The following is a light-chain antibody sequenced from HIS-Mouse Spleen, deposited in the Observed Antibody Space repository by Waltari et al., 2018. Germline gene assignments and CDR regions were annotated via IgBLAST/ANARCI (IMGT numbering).Light chain of an antibody. V-gene: IGLV2-23*01. CDR1: SSDVGRYNL. Sequence: QSALTQPASVSGSPGQSITISCTGTSSDVGRYNLVSWYQQHPGKAPRLMIYECSKRPEGVSNLFSGSTSGNTASLTISGLQAEDEADYYCCSYAGSSTFVVFGGGTKLTVL. J-gene: IGLJ2*01. CDR2: ECS. CDR3: CSYAGSSTFVV.